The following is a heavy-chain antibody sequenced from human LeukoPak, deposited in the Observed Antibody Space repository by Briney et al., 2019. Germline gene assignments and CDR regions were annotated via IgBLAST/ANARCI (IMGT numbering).Heavy chain of an antibody. J-gene: IGHJ6*03. D-gene: IGHD4-23*01. CDR3: ARHEASVGPLLYYYYYMDV. CDR2: IYYSGST. V-gene: IGHV4-39*01. CDR1: GGSISSSSYY. Sequence: SETLSLTCTVSGGSISSSSYYWGWIRQPPGKGLEWIGSIYYSGSTYYNPSLKSRVTISVDMSKNQFSLKLSSVTAADTAVYYCARHEASVGPLLYYYYYMDVWGKGTTVTVSS.